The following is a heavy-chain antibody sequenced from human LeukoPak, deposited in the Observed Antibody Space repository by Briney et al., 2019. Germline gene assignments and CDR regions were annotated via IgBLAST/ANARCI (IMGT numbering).Heavy chain of an antibody. V-gene: IGHV1-69*13. CDR1: GGTFSSYA. Sequence: ASVKVSCTASGGTFSSYAISRVRQAPGQGLEWMGGIIPIFGTANYAQKFQGRVTITADESTSTAYMELSSLRSEDTAVYYCARAGERGPMVDSRYYFYYLGQGTLVTVSS. CDR3: ARAGERGPMVDSRYYFYY. J-gene: IGHJ4*02. CDR2: IIPIFGTA. D-gene: IGHD2-8*01.